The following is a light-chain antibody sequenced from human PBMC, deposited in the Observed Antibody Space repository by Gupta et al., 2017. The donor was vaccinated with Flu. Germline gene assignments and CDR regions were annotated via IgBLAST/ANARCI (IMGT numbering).Light chain of an antibody. CDR3: QVWDSNSDRLLWV. V-gene: IGLV3-21*02. J-gene: IGLJ2*01. Sequence: SYVLTQPPFVSVAPGPTARTHCGGNNFGSKSVHWYQQKPGQAPGLVVYDDSDRPSGIPERFSGSNSGNTATLTISRVEAGDEADYYCQVWDSNSDRLLWVFGGGTKLTVL. CDR1: NFGSKS. CDR2: DDS.